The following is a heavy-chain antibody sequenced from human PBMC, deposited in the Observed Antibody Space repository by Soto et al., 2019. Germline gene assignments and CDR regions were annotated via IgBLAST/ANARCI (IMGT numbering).Heavy chain of an antibody. Sequence: QVQLQESGPGLVKPSQTLSLTCTVSGGSISSGDYYWSWIRQPPGKGLEWIGYIYYSGSTYYNPSLIGGVTITVDMSKKEFSLKLSSVSAPDTALYYCARRPQDCSGGRCYLYFNPWGQGPLVTV. CDR3: ARRPQDCSGGRCYLYFNP. V-gene: IGHV4-30-4*01. CDR1: GGSISSGDYY. CDR2: IYYSGST. D-gene: IGHD2-15*01. J-gene: IGHJ1*01.